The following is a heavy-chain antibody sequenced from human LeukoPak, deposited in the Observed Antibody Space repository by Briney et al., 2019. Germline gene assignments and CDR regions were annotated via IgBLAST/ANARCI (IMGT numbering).Heavy chain of an antibody. J-gene: IGHJ4*02. CDR1: GYTFTSYY. Sequence: GASVKVSCKASGYTFTSYYMHWVRQAPGQGLEWMGLINPSDGSTSYAQKFQGRVTMTRDMSTSTVFMELRSLRSEDPGVYYWARVRTTARITYFDYWGQGTLVTVSS. V-gene: IGHV1-46*01. CDR3: ARVRTTARITYFDY. CDR2: INPSDGST. D-gene: IGHD1-1*01.